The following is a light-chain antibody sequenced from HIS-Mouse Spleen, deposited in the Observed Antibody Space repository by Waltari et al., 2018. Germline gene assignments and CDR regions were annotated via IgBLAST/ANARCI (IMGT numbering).Light chain of an antibody. J-gene: IGLJ3*02. CDR2: EGS. Sequence: QSAPTQPASVSGSPGQSIPISCTGTSRDVGSYNLVSWSQQHPGKPPKLMIYEGSKRPAGVPNRFAGSKSRSAASLTISGSQAGDEADYYCCSYEGSSTGVFGGGPKLTVL. CDR3: CSYEGSSTGV. CDR1: SRDVGSYNL. V-gene: IGLV2-23*01.